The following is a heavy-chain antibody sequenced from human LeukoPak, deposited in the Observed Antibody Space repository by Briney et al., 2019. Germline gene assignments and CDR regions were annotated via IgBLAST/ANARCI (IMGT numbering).Heavy chain of an antibody. D-gene: IGHD2-2*01. J-gene: IGHJ5*02. CDR3: ARGYCSSTSCYWFDP. CDR2: INPNSGGT. CDR1: GYTFTGYY. V-gene: IGHV1-2*02. Sequence: ASVKVSCKASGYTFTGYYMHWVRQAPGQGLEWMGWINPNSGGTNYAQKFQGRVTMTRDTSTSTAYMELSRLRSDDTAVYYCARGYCSSTSCYWFDPWGQGTLVTVSS.